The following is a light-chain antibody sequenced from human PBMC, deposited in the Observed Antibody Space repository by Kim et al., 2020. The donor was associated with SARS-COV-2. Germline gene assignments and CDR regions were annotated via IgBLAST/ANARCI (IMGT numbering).Light chain of an antibody. V-gene: IGKV1D-12*01. CDR2: AAA. CDR3: QQAHSFPRT. CDR1: QSISSW. Sequence: ASVGDRVTITCLASQSISSWLAWYQQKPGKAPELLIYAAASLQSGVPSRFSGSRSGTEFTLTITSLQPEDFATYYCQQAHSFPRTFGGGTKVDIK. J-gene: IGKJ4*01.